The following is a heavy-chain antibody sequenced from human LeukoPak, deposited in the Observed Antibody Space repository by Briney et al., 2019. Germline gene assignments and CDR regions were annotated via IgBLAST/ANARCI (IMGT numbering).Heavy chain of an antibody. CDR3: ARLFLGLAAAGTCWFDP. CDR1: GGSINYSRYY. D-gene: IGHD6-13*01. J-gene: IGHJ5*02. CDR2: IYYSGNT. V-gene: IGHV4-39*01. Sequence: SETLSLACTVSGGSINYSRYYWGWIRQPPGKGLEWIGSIYYSGNTYYNPSLKSRVTISVDTSKNQFSLKLSSVTAADTAVYLCARLFLGLAAAGTCWFDPWGQGTLVTVSS.